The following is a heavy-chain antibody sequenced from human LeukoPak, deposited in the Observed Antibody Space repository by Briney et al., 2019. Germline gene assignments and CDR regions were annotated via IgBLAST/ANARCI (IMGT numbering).Heavy chain of an antibody. CDR1: GGTFSSYA. D-gene: IGHD3-3*01. V-gene: IGHV1-69*04. Sequence: GASVKVSCKASGGTFSSYAISWVRQAPGQGLEWMGRIIPIFGIANYAQKFQGRVTITADKSTSTAYMEPSSLRSEDTAVYYCASGPDFWSGYAAGDAFDIWGQGTMVTVSS. CDR3: ASGPDFWSGYAAGDAFDI. J-gene: IGHJ3*02. CDR2: IIPIFGIA.